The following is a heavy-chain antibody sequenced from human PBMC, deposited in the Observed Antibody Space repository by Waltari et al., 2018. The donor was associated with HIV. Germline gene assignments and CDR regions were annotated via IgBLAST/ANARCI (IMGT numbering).Heavy chain of an antibody. J-gene: IGHJ4*02. Sequence: EVQLLESGGGLVQPGGSLRLSCAASGFTFSSYAMSWVRQAPGKGLELVSAISGSGGSTYYADSVKGRFTISRDNSKNTLDLQMNSLRAEDTAVHYCAKCLGGSYSFDYWGQGTLVTVSS. CDR1: GFTFSSYA. V-gene: IGHV3-23*01. CDR3: AKCLGGSYSFDY. D-gene: IGHD1-26*01. CDR2: ISGSGGST.